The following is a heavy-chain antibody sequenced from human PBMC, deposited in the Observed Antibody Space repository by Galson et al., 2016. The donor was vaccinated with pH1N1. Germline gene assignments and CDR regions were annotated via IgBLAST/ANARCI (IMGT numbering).Heavy chain of an antibody. CDR2: IYFVGTT. V-gene: IGHV4-31*03. D-gene: IGHD3-10*01. Sequence: LSLTCNVSGGTISSAGYYWNWLRQHPGRGLEWIGNIYFVGTTDYNPSFKSRVTISVDTSENYFSLRLRSVTAADTAVYYCARGRLRGLIARFDAFNIWGQGTLVSVSS. CDR1: GGTISSAGYY. CDR3: ARGRLRGLIARFDAFNI. J-gene: IGHJ3*02.